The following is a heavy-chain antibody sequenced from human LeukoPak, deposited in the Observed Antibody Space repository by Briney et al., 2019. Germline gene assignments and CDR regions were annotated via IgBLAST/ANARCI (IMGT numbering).Heavy chain of an antibody. Sequence: SETLSLTCTVSGGSISSGSYYWSWIRQPAGKGLEWIGRIYTSGSTNYNPSLKSRVTISVDTSKNQFSLKLSSVTAADTAVYYCAREETYYYGSGSYSRRNWFDPWGQGTLVTVSS. CDR3: AREETYYYGSGSYSRRNWFDP. J-gene: IGHJ5*02. CDR2: IYTSGST. V-gene: IGHV4-61*02. CDR1: GGSISSGSYY. D-gene: IGHD3-10*01.